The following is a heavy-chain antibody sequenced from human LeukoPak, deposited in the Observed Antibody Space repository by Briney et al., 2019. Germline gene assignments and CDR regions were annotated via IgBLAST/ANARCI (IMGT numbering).Heavy chain of an antibody. CDR1: GYRFTNSW. D-gene: IGHD1-26*01. CDR3: ARQPHRAGGPLRSFDI. CDR2: IYPGDSDT. J-gene: IGHJ3*02. Sequence: GEPLNFSCKGSGYRFTNSWIGWVRQMPGKGLEWMGIIYPGDSDTRYSPSFQGQVTISADKSISTAYLQWNSLKASDTAIYFCARQPHRAGGPLRSFDIWGQGTMVTVSS. V-gene: IGHV5-51*01.